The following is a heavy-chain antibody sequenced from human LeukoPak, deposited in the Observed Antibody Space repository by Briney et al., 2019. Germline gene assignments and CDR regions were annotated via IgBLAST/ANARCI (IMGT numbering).Heavy chain of an antibody. CDR3: ARDHPSPGVYFDF. CDR2: IKYDGSER. V-gene: IGHV3-7*03. CDR1: GFPFTSHW. Sequence: PGGSLRLSGAAPGFPFTSHWMSWAPQPPGKGLEGLGNIKYDGSERQYVDSVKGRFTISRDNAKNSLYLQMSSLRAEDTAIYYCARDHPSPGVYFDFWGQGALVTVSS. J-gene: IGHJ4*02. D-gene: IGHD2-8*01.